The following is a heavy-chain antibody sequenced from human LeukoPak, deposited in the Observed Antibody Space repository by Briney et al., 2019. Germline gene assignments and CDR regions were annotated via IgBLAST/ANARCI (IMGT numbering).Heavy chain of an antibody. J-gene: IGHJ4*02. V-gene: IGHV4-39*07. CDR2: IYYRGNT. D-gene: IGHD4-11*01. Sequence: SETLSLTCTVSGGSISSSSYYWGWIRQPPGKGLEWIGSIYYRGNTYYNPSLKSRVTISVDTSKNQFSLKLSSVTAADTAVYYCARGQYSAHDYWGQGTLVTVSS. CDR1: GGSISSSSYY. CDR3: ARGQYSAHDY.